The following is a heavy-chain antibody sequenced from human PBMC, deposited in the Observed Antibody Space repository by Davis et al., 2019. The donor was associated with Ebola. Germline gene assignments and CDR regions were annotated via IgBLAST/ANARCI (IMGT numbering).Heavy chain of an antibody. J-gene: IGHJ4*02. CDR2: TNMHTGNP. CDR1: GYTFTSYA. V-gene: IGHV7-4-1*02. CDR3: ARVLLWDIVLMVYSQTPFDY. Sequence: ASVQVSCKASGYTFTSYAMNWVRQPPGQGLEWMGWTNMHTGNPTYAQGFTGRFVFSLDTSVSTAYLQISSLKAEDTAVYYCARVLLWDIVLMVYSQTPFDYWGQGTLVTVSS. D-gene: IGHD2-8*01.